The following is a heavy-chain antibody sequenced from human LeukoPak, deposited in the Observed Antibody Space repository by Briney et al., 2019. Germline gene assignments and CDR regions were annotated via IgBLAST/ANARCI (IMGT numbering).Heavy chain of an antibody. CDR2: ISGSGGST. V-gene: IGHV3-23*01. CDR3: AKDVLWFGELTLDY. Sequence: GGSLRLSCAASGFTFSSYAMSWVRQAPGKGLEWVSAISGSGGSTYYADSVKGRFTISRYNSKNTLYLQIKRLRAEDTAVYHCAKDVLWFGELTLDYTGQGNLVTVSS. J-gene: IGHJ4*02. D-gene: IGHD3-10*01. CDR1: GFTFSSYA.